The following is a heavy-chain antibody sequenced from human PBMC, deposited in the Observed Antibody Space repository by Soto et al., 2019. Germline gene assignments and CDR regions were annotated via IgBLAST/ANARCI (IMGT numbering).Heavy chain of an antibody. CDR3: TTGDRYYDSSGYYYETPPPLDY. J-gene: IGHJ4*02. V-gene: IGHV3-15*07. Sequence: PGGSLRLSCAASGFTFSNAWMNWVHQAPGKGLEWVGRIKSKTDGGTTDYAAPVKGRFTISRDDSKNTLYLQMNSLKTEDTAVYYCTTGDRYYDSSGYYYETPPPLDYWGQGTLVTVSS. D-gene: IGHD3-22*01. CDR2: IKSKTDGGTT. CDR1: GFTFSNAW.